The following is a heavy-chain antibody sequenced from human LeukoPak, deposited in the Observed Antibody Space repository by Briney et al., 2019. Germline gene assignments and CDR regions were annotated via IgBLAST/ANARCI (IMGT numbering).Heavy chain of an antibody. Sequence: PSETLSLTCTVSGGSISSSGYYWGWIRQPPGKGLEWIGSIYYSGSTYYNPSLKSRVTISVDTSKNQFSLKLSSVTAADTAVYYCARDLLDWRYSSSQDGLDYWGQGTLVTVSS. D-gene: IGHD6-13*01. J-gene: IGHJ4*02. CDR3: ARDLLDWRYSSSQDGLDY. CDR2: IYYSGST. V-gene: IGHV4-39*07. CDR1: GGSISSSGYY.